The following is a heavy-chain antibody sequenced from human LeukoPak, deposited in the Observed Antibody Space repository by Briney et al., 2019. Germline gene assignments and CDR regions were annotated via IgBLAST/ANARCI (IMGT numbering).Heavy chain of an antibody. J-gene: IGHJ3*01. CDR3: ARESGIAVVGG. V-gene: IGHV3-21*04. CDR2: ISSSSSYI. D-gene: IGHD6-19*01. CDR1: EFTFSSSS. Sequence: GGSLRLSCATSEFTFSSSSMNWVRQAPGKGLEWVSSISSSSSYIYYADSVKGRFTVSRDNAKNSLFLQMNSLRAEDTAVYYCARESGIAVVGGCGQGTMVTVSS.